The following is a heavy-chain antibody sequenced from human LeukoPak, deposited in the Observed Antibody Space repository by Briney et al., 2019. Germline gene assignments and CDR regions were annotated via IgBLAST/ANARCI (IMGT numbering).Heavy chain of an antibody. J-gene: IGHJ4*02. CDR1: GGSISSGSYY. D-gene: IGHD3-16*02. CDR2: IYTSGST. V-gene: IGHV4-61*02. Sequence: SETLSLTCTVSGGSISSGSYYWSWIRQPAGKGLEWIGRIYTSGSTNYNPSLKSRVTISVDTSKNQFSLKLSSVTAADTAVYYCARLDYVWGSYRNYYFDYWGQGTLVTVSS. CDR3: ARLDYVWGSYRNYYFDY.